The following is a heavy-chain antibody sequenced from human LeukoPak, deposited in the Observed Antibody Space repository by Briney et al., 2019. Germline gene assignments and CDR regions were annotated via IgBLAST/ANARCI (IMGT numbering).Heavy chain of an antibody. CDR2: MYLSGTT. CDR1: GDSINSLDL. CDR3: AGLVGRYSSGLYYYYFDY. D-gene: IGHD3-22*01. J-gene: IGHJ4*02. V-gene: IGHV4-4*02. Sequence: SETLSLPCTVSGDSINSLDLWSWVSQPPGKGLEWIGQMYLSGTTHSNPSVKSRVTISIDKSKNQFILNLSSVTAADTAVYYCAGLVGRYSSGLYYYYFDYWGQGTLVTVSS.